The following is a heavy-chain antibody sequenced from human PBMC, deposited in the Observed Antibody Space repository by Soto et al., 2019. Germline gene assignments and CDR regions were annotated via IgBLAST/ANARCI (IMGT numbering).Heavy chain of an antibody. CDR3: ARDRGAYGMDV. Sequence: QVQLVQSGAEVKKPGASVKVSCKASGYTYTSYGISWVRQAPGQGLEWMGWISAYNGNTNYAKKLQGRVTMTTDTSTSKAYMELRSLRSDDTAVYYCARDRGAYGMDVWGQGTTVTVSS. CDR1: GYTYTSYG. CDR2: ISAYNGNT. V-gene: IGHV1-18*01. J-gene: IGHJ6*02.